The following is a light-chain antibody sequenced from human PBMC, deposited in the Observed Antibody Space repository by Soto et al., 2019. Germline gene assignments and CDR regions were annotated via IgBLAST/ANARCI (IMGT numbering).Light chain of an antibody. Sequence: MQMTQSPSTLSASVDDRVTITCRASQSISYLLSLYQHKPGEAPKLLIFKASNLETGVPSRFRGRGAGKKFTLTISSLQPDDFAIYYCQHYRSFLVTFGQGTKVDIK. CDR3: QHYRSFLVT. V-gene: IGKV1-5*03. CDR2: KAS. J-gene: IGKJ1*01. CDR1: QSISYL.